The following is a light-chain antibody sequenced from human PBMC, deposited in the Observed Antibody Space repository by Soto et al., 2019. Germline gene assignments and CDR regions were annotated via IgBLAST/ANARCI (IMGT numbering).Light chain of an antibody. J-gene: IGKJ5*01. V-gene: IGKV4-1*01. CDR1: QSVLYSSNNKNY. CDR3: QQYYSPPIT. Sequence: DIVMTQSPDSLAVSLGERATNNCKSSQSVLYSSNNKNYLAWYQQKPGQPPKLLIYWASTRESGVPDRFSGSGSGTDFTLSISSLQAEDVAVYYCQQYYSPPITVGQGPRLQIK. CDR2: WAS.